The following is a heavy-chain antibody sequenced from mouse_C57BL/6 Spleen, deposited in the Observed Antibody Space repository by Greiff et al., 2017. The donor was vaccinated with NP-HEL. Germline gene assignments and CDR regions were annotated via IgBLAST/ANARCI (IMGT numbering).Heavy chain of an antibody. CDR1: GFTFSDYG. Sequence: EVKLMESGGGLVKPGGSLKLSCAASGFTFSDYGMHWVRQAPEKGLEWVAYISSGSSTIYYADTVKGRFTISRDNAKNTLFLQMTSLRSEDTAMYYCARGGGDGYPFYYCDYWGQGTTLTVSS. J-gene: IGHJ2*01. V-gene: IGHV5-17*01. D-gene: IGHD2-3*01. CDR2: ISSGSSTI. CDR3: ARGGGDGYPFYYCDY.